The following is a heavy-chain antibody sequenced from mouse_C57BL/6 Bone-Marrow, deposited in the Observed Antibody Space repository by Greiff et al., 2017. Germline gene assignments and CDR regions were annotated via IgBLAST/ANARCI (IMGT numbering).Heavy chain of an antibody. CDR2: ITPYNGGT. J-gene: IGHJ2*01. D-gene: IGHD1-1*01. V-gene: IGHV1-19*01. CDR1: GYTFTDYY. Sequence: EVQLQQSGPVLVKPGASVKMSCKASGYTFTDYYMNWVKQSHGKSLEWIGVITPYNGGTSYNQKFKGKATLTVDKSSSTAYMELNSLTSADSAGYYCAKCFYYGSSYWGQGTTLTVSS. CDR3: AKCFYYGSSY.